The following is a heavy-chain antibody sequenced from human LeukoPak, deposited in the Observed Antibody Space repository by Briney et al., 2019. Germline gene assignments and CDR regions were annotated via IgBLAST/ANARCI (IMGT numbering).Heavy chain of an antibody. J-gene: IGHJ4*02. CDR1: GYTFASYG. V-gene: IGHV1-2*02. CDR2: INPNSGGT. D-gene: IGHD4-17*01. Sequence: ASVKVSCKASGYTFASYGISWVRQAPGQGLEWMGWINPNSGGTNYAQKFQGRVTMTRDTSITTAYMELSRLRSDDTAVYYCARIESTVTPLDYWGQGTLVTVST. CDR3: ARIESTVTPLDY.